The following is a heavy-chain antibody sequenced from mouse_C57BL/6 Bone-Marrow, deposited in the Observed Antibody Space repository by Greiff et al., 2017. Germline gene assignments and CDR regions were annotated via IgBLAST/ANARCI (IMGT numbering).Heavy chain of an antibody. J-gene: IGHJ3*01. Sequence: VQLQQPGAELVKPGASVKMSCKASGYTFTSYWITWVKQRPGQGLEWIGDIYPGSGSTNYNEKFKSKATLTVDTSSSTAYMQRSSLTSEDAAGYYCAGNYGFAYWGQGTLVTVSA. V-gene: IGHV1-55*01. CDR2: IYPGSGST. CDR3: AGNYGFAY. D-gene: IGHD1-1*01. CDR1: GYTFTSYW.